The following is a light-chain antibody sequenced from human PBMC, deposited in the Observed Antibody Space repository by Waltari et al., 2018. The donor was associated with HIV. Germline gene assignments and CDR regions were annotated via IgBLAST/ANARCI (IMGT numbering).Light chain of an antibody. Sequence: EIVLTQSPATLSLSPGERATLSCRASQSVSTYLAWYQQRPGQAPRLLIYDASGRATGIPARFSGRGSGTDFTLTISSLEPADFAVYYCQQRSDWPRSTFGGGTKVEIK. CDR3: QQRSDWPRST. CDR2: DAS. J-gene: IGKJ4*01. V-gene: IGKV3-11*01. CDR1: QSVSTY.